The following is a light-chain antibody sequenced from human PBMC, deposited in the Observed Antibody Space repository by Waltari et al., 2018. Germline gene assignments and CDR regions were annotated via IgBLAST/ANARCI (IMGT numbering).Light chain of an antibody. Sequence: EIVLTQSPATLSVSPGDRVTLSCRASQSFGTNLAWYHHSPGRAPRLLVYRASTRASYIPARFSASGSGTEFTLSISTLQSEDSAVFYCQQYNDWPRTFGQGTKVEIK. CDR3: QQYNDWPRT. J-gene: IGKJ1*01. CDR1: QSFGTN. V-gene: IGKV3D-15*01. CDR2: RAS.